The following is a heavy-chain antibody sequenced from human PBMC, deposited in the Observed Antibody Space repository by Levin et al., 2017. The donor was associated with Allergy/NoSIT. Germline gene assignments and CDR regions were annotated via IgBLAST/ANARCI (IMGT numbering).Heavy chain of an antibody. J-gene: IGHJ2*01. Sequence: ASVKVSCKVSGYTLTELSMHWVRQAPGKGLEWMGGFDPEDGETIYAQKFQGRVTMTEDTSTDTAYMELSSLRSEDTAVYYCATGRDAAGYFDLWGRGTLVTVSS. CDR2: FDPEDGET. CDR1: GYTLTELS. CDR3: ATGRDAAGYFDL. D-gene: IGHD6-25*01. V-gene: IGHV1-24*01.